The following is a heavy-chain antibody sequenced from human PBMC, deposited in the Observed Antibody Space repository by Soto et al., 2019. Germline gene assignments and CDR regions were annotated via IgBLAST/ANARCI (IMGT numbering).Heavy chain of an antibody. CDR3: ARDRNPSVMIFGVVIHTPPLAY. V-gene: IGHV3-30-3*01. J-gene: IGHJ4*02. CDR1: GFTFSSYA. D-gene: IGHD3-3*01. Sequence: AGGSLRLSCAASGFTFSSYAMHWVRQAPGKGLEWVAVISYDGSNKYYADSVKGRFTISRDNSKNTLYLQMNSLRAEDTAVYYCARDRNPSVMIFGVVIHTPPLAYWGQGSLVTVSS. CDR2: ISYDGSNK.